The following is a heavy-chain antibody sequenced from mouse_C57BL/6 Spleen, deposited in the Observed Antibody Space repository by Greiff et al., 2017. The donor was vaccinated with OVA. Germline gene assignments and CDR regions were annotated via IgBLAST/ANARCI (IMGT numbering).Heavy chain of an antibody. CDR3: ARCEDGYYGGYCDY. V-gene: IGHV1-76*01. D-gene: IGHD2-3*01. J-gene: IGHJ2*01. Sequence: LVESGAELVRPGASVKLSCKASGYTFTDYYINWVKQRPGQGLEWIARIYPGSGNTYYNEKFKGKATLTAEKSSSTAYMQLSSLTSEDSAVYFWARCEDGYYGGYCDYWGQGTTLTVSS. CDR2: IYPGSGNT. CDR1: GYTFTDYY.